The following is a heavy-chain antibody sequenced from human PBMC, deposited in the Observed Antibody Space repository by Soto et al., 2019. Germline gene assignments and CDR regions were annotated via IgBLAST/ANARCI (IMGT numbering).Heavy chain of an antibody. J-gene: IGHJ4*02. Sequence: QVQLVQSGTEVKKPGAAVRVSCTASGYPFTNYYIHWVRQAPGQGPEWLGIVNPSRGRRTYSQTFQSKVTMTTESPTSTVYMEMNSLRSADTAMYCRTRLRFTTVNTWWYIDSWGQGTLVTVS. CDR1: GYPFTNYY. CDR2: VNPSRGRR. CDR3: TRLRFTTVNTWWYIDS. V-gene: IGHV1-46*01. D-gene: IGHD4-17*01.